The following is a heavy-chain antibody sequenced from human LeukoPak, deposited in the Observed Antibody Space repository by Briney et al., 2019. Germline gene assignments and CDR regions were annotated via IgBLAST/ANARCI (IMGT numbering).Heavy chain of an antibody. CDR3: AKDGEVSWFGPESY. CDR1: GFTFSSYG. D-gene: IGHD3-10*01. Sequence: PGRSLRLSCAASGFTFSSYGMHWVRQAPGKGLEWVALISLDGSNKDYAESVKGPFTISRDNSKNTLYLQMNSLRAEDTAVYYCAKDGEVSWFGPESYWGQGTLVAVSS. V-gene: IGHV3-30*18. J-gene: IGHJ4*02. CDR2: ISLDGSNK.